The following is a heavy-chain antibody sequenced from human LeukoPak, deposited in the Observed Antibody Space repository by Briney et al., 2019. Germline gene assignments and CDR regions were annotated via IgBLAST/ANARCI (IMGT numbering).Heavy chain of an antibody. Sequence: GGSLRLSCAASGFTFSSYWMTWVRQAPGKGLEWVANVKQDGSAKYYVDSVKGRFTISRDNAKNSLYLQMNSLRAEDTAVYYCARVQRSGPFYYFDYWGQGTLVTVSS. CDR2: VKQDGSAK. J-gene: IGHJ4*02. CDR3: ARVQRSGPFYYFDY. V-gene: IGHV3-7*01. CDR1: GFTFSSYW. D-gene: IGHD3-10*01.